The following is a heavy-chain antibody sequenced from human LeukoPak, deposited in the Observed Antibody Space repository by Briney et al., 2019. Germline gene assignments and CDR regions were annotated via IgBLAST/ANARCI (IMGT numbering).Heavy chain of an antibody. V-gene: IGHV3-23*01. Sequence: GGSLRLSCAASGFTFNSYAMGWVRQAPGKGLEWVSTISSSSGDTYYADSVKGRLTVPRDNSKNTLYLQMNGLRAEDTAVYYCARVAWPDAFDIWGQGTMVTVS. CDR1: GFTFNSYA. CDR3: ARVAWPDAFDI. CDR2: ISSSSGDT. J-gene: IGHJ3*02. D-gene: IGHD5-24*01.